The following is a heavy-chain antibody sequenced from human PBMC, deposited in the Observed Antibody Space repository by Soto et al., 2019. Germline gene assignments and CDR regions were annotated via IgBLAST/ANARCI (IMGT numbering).Heavy chain of an antibody. V-gene: IGHV3-33*06. CDR2: IWNDGSSK. D-gene: IGHD3-10*01. CDR1: GFTFSTYG. J-gene: IGHJ5*02. CDR3: VKSWGTMVRGAWFDP. Sequence: PGGSLRLSCAASGFTFSTYGMHWVRQAPGKGLEWVAVIWNDGSSKYYADSVKGRFTISRDNSKNTLYLQMNSLRAEDTAVYYCVKSWGTMVRGAWFDPWGQGALVTVSS.